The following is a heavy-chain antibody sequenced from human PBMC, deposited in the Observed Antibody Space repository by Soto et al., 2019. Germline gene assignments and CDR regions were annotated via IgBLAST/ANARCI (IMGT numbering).Heavy chain of an antibody. J-gene: IGHJ5*02. V-gene: IGHV4-31*03. CDR2: IYYSGST. CDR3: ARGDDYSNYGWFDP. Sequence: SETLSLTCTVSGGSISSGGYYWSWIRQHPGKGLEWIGYIYYSGSTYYNPSLKSRVTISVDTSKNQFSLKLSSVTAADTAVYYCARGDDYSNYGWFDPWGQGTLVTVSS. CDR1: GGSISSGGYY. D-gene: IGHD4-4*01.